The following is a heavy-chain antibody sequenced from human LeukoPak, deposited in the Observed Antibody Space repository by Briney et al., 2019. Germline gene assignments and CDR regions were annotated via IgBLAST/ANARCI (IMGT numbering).Heavy chain of an antibody. CDR1: GGSISSYY. D-gene: IGHD3-10*01. CDR2: IYYSGST. J-gene: IGHJ4*02. V-gene: IGHV4-59*01. CDR3: ARVKITMVRGVTFPQFDY. Sequence: PSETLSLTCTVSGGSISSYYWSWIRQPPGKGLEWIGYIYYSGSTNYNPSLKGRVTISVDTSKNQFSLKLSSVTAADTAVYYCARVKITMVRGVTFPQFDYWGQGTLVTVSS.